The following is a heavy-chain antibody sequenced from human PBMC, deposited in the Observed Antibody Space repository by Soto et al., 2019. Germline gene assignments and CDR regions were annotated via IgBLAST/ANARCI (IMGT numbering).Heavy chain of an antibody. CDR2: IYYSGST. D-gene: IGHD6-13*01. CDR1: GGSISSYY. Sequence: SETLSLTCTVSGGSISSYYWSWIRQPPGKGLEWIGYIYYSGSTNYNPSLKSRVTISVDTSKNQFSLKLSSVTAADTAVYYCARHSRSWYYFDYGGQGTLVTVSS. J-gene: IGHJ4*02. CDR3: ARHSRSWYYFDY. V-gene: IGHV4-59*08.